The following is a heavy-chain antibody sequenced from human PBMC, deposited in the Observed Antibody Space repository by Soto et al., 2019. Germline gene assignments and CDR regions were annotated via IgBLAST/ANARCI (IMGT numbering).Heavy chain of an antibody. D-gene: IGHD3-22*01. V-gene: IGHV1-69*13. CDR1: GGTFSSYV. CDR2: TIPFFDTA. J-gene: IGHJ1*01. CDR3: ASGHYHDSTGYYPAEYFQY. Sequence: SVKVSCKASGGTFSSYVISWVRQAPGQGLEWMGGTIPFFDTANYAQKFQGRVTISAAESTSTAYMELHSLRSEDTAVYYCASGHYHDSTGYYPAEYFQYWGQGTPVTVSS.